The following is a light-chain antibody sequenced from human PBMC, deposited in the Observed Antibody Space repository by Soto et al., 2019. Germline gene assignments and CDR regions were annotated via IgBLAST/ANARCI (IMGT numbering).Light chain of an antibody. CDR3: QQVNSYPRT. CDR1: QGISSS. CDR2: GAS. Sequence: DIPLTQSPSFLSTSVGDRVTITCRASQGISSSLAWYQQKPGKAPNLLIYGASTLQSGVPSRFSGSGSGTEFTLTISSLQPEDFATFYCQQVNSYPRTFGQGTKLEIK. V-gene: IGKV1-9*01. J-gene: IGKJ2*01.